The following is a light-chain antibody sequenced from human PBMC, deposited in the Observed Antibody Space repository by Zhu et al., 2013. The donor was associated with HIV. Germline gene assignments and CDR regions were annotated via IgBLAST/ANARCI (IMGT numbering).Light chain of an antibody. J-gene: IGLJ2*01. CDR3: AAWDDSLNGLV. CDR2: TNN. Sequence: QSVLTQPPSVSATPGQRVTISCSGSSSNIGSQTVNWYQQLPGTAPKLLIYTNNQRPSGVPDRFSGSKSGTSASLAISGLQSEDEADYYCAAWDDSLNGLVFGGGTKLTVL. CDR1: SSNIGSQT. V-gene: IGLV1-44*01.